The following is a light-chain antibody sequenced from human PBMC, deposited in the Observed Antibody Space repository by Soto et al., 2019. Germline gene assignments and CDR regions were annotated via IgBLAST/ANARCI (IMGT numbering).Light chain of an antibody. V-gene: IGKV1-12*01. CDR3: HQTAANPWT. CDR1: QDISSW. Sequence: DIQMTQSPSSVSASVGDRVTITCRASQDISSWLAWYQHKPGKAPSLLIYAASSLQSGVPSRFRGSGSGTDFALTISSLQPEDFATYYCHQTAANPWTFAQGTKVEIK. CDR2: AAS. J-gene: IGKJ1*01.